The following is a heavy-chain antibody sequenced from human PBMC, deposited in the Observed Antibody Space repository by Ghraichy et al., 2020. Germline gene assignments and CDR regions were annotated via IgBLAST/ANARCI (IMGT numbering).Heavy chain of an antibody. V-gene: IGHV3-21*01. J-gene: IGHJ4*02. D-gene: IGHD2-8*02. CDR2: ISSSSTYI. CDR1: GFTFSRYS. CDR3: TREISLGNPGGFDY. Sequence: GGSLRLSCAASGFTFSRYSMNWVRQAPGKGLEWVSTISSSSTYIYYADSVKGRFTISRDNSKNTLFLQMDSLGGEDTAVYYCTREISLGNPGGFDYWGQGTLVTVSS.